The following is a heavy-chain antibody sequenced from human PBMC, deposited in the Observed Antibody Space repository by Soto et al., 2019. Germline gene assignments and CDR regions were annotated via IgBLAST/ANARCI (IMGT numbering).Heavy chain of an antibody. CDR1: GGSINSYY. CDR2: VYYTGDT. CDR3: ARLGASRTLV. Sequence: QVQLQESGPRLVKPSETLSVTCNVSGGSINSYYWSWIRQSPEKGLEWIGYVYYTGDTNYNPSLKSRVTISVDPSKSQFSLKLNSVTAADTAVYFCARLGASRTLVWGQGTMVTVSS. D-gene: IGHD7-27*01. V-gene: IGHV4-59*01. J-gene: IGHJ3*01.